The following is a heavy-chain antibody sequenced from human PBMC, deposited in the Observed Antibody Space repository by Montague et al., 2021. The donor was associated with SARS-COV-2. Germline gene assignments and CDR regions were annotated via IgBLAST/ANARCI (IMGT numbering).Heavy chain of an antibody. Sequence: SETLSLTCDVSGASISSHEWWSWVRQPPGKGLEWLGGFLLIGRPNNNPPSRSRVTMSVEKSTNQLSLNLTSVTAADTAVYYCARVCPSAWRQLDCWGQGILVTVSS. CDR2: FLLIGRP. J-gene: IGHJ4*02. CDR3: ARVCPSAWRQLDC. CDR1: GASISSHEW. V-gene: IGHV4/OR15-8*01. D-gene: IGHD6-19*01.